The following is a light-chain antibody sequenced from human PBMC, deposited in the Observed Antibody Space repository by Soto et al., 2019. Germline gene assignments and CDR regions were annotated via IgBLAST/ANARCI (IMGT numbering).Light chain of an antibody. J-gene: IGKJ1*01. CDR2: EAA. Sequence: DIQMTQSPSTLSASVGDRVTITCRASQYIHNYLAWYQQKPGEAPKLLIYEAANLESGVPSCFSGSGTRTQSTLTISSLQPDSVAAYYCQQASNYPWTFGQGT. CDR1: QYIHNY. CDR3: QQASNYPWT. V-gene: IGKV1-5*03.